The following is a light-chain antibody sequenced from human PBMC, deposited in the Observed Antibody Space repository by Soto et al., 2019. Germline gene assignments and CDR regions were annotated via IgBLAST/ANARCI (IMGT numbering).Light chain of an antibody. J-gene: IGLJ2*01. CDR2: EVS. CDR3: RSYAGSNNVV. CDR1: SSDVGGYNY. Sequence: QSVLTQPPSASGSPGQSVTISCTGTSSDVGGYNYVSWYQQHPRKAPKLMIYEVSKRPSGVPDRFSGSKSGNTASLTVSGLQAEDEADYYCRSYAGSNNVVFGGGTKLTVL. V-gene: IGLV2-8*01.